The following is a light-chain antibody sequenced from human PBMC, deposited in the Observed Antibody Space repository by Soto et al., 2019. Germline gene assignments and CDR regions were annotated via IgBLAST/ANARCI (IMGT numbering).Light chain of an antibody. J-gene: IGLJ2*01. CDR3: SSYTSSSPVV. Sequence: QYALTQPASVSVSPGQSITISCTGTSSDVGGYNYVSWYQQHPGKAPKLMIYDVSNRHSGVSNRFSGSKSGNTASLTISGLQAEDAADSYCSSYTSSSPVVFGGGTKLTV. V-gene: IGLV2-14*01. CDR1: SSDVGGYNY. CDR2: DVS.